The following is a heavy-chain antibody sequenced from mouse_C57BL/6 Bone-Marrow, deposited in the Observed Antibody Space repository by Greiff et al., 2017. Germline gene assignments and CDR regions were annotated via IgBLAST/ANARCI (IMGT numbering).Heavy chain of an antibody. V-gene: IGHV1-55*01. CDR3: ARWLPLSAMDY. D-gene: IGHD2-2*01. Sequence: VKLKQPGAELVKPGASVKMSCKASGYTFTSYWITWVKQRPGQGLEWIGDIYPGSGSTNYNEKFKSKATLTVDTSSSTAYMQLSSLTSEDSAVYYCARWLPLSAMDYWGQGTSVTVSS. CDR1: GYTFTSYW. CDR2: IYPGSGST. J-gene: IGHJ4*01.